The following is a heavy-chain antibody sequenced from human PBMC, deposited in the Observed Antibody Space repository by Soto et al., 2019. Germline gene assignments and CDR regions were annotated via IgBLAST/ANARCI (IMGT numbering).Heavy chain of an antibody. CDR2: INYSGRT. V-gene: IGHV4-34*01. Sequence: QVQLQQWGAGLLKPSETLSLTCAVHGGSFSDYYWSWIRQPPGKGLEWIGEINYSGRTNYNPSLKRPVAMSVDTSKNQFSLKLSSMTAADKAAYYCARTGHLFDYWGQGISVTVSS. CDR3: ARTGHLFDY. J-gene: IGHJ4*02. CDR1: GGSFSDYY.